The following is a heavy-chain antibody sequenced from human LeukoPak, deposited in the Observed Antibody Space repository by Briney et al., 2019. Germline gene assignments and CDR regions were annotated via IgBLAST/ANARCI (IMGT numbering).Heavy chain of an antibody. Sequence: SETLSLTCTVSGGSISSSSYYWSWIRQPAGKGLEWIGRIHTSGDTNYNPSLKSRVTMSLDTSKKQFSLKLSSVTAADTAMYYCARGRIVGADPFDYWGQGTLVTVSS. V-gene: IGHV4-61*02. CDR3: ARGRIVGADPFDY. D-gene: IGHD1-26*01. CDR2: IHTSGDT. CDR1: GGSISSSSYY. J-gene: IGHJ4*02.